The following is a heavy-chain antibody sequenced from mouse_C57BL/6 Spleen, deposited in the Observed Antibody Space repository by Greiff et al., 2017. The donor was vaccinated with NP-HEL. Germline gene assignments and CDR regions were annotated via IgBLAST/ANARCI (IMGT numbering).Heavy chain of an antibody. CDR2: IHPNSGST. J-gene: IGHJ2*01. CDR1: GYTFTSYW. CDR3: SALTVEAFDY. Sequence: QVQLQQPGAELVKPGASVKLSCKASGYTFTSYWMHWVKQRPGQGLEWIGMIHPNSGSTNYNEKFKSKATLTVDKSSSTAYMQLSSLTSEYSAVYYYSALTVEAFDYWGQGTTLTVSS. V-gene: IGHV1-64*01. D-gene: IGHD2-12*01.